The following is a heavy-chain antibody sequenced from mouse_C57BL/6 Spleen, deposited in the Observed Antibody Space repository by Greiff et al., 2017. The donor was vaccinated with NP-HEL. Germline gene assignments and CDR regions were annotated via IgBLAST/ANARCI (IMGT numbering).Heavy chain of an antibody. D-gene: IGHD2-1*01. CDR2: FYPGSGSI. CDR3: ARHEEVYGNPHYWYFDV. Sequence: QVQLQQSGAELVKPGASVKLSCKASGYTFTEYTIHWVKQRSGQGLEWIGWFYPGSGSIKYNEKFKDKATLTADKSSSTVYMELSRLTSEDSAVYFCARHEEVYGNPHYWYFDVWGTGTTVTVSS. CDR1: GYTFTEYT. J-gene: IGHJ1*03. V-gene: IGHV1-62-2*01.